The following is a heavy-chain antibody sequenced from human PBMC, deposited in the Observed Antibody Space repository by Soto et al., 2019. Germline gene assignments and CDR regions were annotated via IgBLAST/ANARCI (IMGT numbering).Heavy chain of an antibody. CDR1: GYSFTSYW. J-gene: IGHJ6*02. CDR3: ARESLPRGIVVAPAAYYYYGMDV. D-gene: IGHD2-2*01. V-gene: IGHV5-10-1*01. Sequence: GESLKISCKGSGYSFTSYWISWVRRMPGKGLEWMGRIDPSDSYTNYSPSFQGHVTISADKSISTAYLQWSSLKASDTAMYYCARESLPRGIVVAPAAYYYYGMDVWGQGTTVTVSS. CDR2: IDPSDSYT.